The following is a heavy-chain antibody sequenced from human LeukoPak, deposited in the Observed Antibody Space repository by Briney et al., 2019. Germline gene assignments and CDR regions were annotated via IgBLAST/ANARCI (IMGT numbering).Heavy chain of an antibody. CDR2: ISGSGGSST. Sequence: GGSLRLSCAASGFTLSSYSMSWVRQAPGKGLEWVSAISGSGGSSTYYADSVKGRFTISRDNSKNTLYLQMNSLRAEDTAVYYCATRRFGELTYWGQGTLVTVSS. CDR1: GFTLSSYS. V-gene: IGHV3-23*01. J-gene: IGHJ4*02. CDR3: ATRRFGELTY. D-gene: IGHD3-10*01.